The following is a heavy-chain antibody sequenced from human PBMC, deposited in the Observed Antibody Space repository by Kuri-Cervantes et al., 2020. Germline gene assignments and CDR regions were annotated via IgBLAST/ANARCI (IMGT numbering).Heavy chain of an antibody. CDR1: EYTFTNYW. Sequence: GESLKISCKGSEYTFTNYWIAWVRQMPGKGLEWMGIIYPGDSDTRYSPSFQGQVTISADKSISTAYLQWSSLKASDTAMYYCARHEYSSSRDDAFDIWGQGTMVTVSS. V-gene: IGHV5-51*01. CDR2: IYPGDSDT. D-gene: IGHD6-6*01. J-gene: IGHJ3*02. CDR3: ARHEYSSSRDDAFDI.